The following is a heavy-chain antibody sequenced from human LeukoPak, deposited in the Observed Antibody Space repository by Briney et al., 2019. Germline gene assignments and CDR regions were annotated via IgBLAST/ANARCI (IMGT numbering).Heavy chain of an antibody. J-gene: IGHJ4*02. CDR1: GFTFSSYW. CDR2: IKQDGSEK. D-gene: IGHD2-8*01. Sequence: GGSLRLSCAASGFTFSSYWMSWVRQAPGKGLEWVANIKQDGSEKYYVDSVKGRFTISRDNAKNSLYLQMNSLRAEDTAVYYCTTLTNGVWKSNFYWGQGTLVTVSS. V-gene: IGHV3-7*01. CDR3: TTLTNGVWKSNFY.